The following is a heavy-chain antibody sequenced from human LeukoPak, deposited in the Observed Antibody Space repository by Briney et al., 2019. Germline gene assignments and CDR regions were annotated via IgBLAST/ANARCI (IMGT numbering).Heavy chain of an antibody. CDR3: AVQITMIVVVPYFDY. D-gene: IGHD3-22*01. CDR2: ISGTGATI. V-gene: IGHV3-11*04. J-gene: IGHJ4*02. CDR1: GLTFSDYY. Sequence: GGSLRLSCAASGLTFSDYYMTWIRQAPGKGLEGGSSISGTGATIYSADSVRGRFTVSRDNARNSLFLHMNSLRAEDTAVYYCAVQITMIVVVPYFDYWGQGTLVTVSS.